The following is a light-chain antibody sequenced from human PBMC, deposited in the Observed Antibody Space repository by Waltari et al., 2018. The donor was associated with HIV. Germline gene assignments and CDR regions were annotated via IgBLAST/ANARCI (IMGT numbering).Light chain of an antibody. J-gene: IGKJ2*01. Sequence: DIQLTQSPSLLSASVGDRVTITCRASPDISNYLACDQQKPGRAPKLLIYAASTLQSGVPSRFSGSGSGTEFNLTVSSLQPEDFATFFCQQLSGYPLFTFGQGTKL. V-gene: IGKV1-9*01. CDR2: AAS. CDR3: QQLSGYPLFT. CDR1: PDISNY.